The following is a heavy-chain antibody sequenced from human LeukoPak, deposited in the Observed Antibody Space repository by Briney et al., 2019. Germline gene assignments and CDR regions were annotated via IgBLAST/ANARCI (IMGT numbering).Heavy chain of an antibody. V-gene: IGHV4-34*01. CDR1: GGSFSGYY. CDR2: INHSGST. Sequence: SETLSLTCAVYGGSFSGYYWSWLRQPPGKGLEWIGEINHSGSTNYNPSLKSRVTFSVDTSKNEFSLKLTSVTAADTAVYHCAREANYYGSGSYFEGTFDYWGQGSLVTVSS. J-gene: IGHJ4*02. D-gene: IGHD3-10*01. CDR3: AREANYYGSGSYFEGTFDY.